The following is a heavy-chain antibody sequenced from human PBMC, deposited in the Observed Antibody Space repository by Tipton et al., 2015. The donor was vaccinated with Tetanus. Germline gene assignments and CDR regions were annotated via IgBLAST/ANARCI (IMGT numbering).Heavy chain of an antibody. D-gene: IGHD3-3*01. J-gene: IGHJ4*02. V-gene: IGHV3-66*01. CDR3: ARDFEWSFDY. Sequence: SLRLSCAVSGFTVRDFYMSWVRQAPGKGLEWVSIIYSGGSTYYADSVKGRFTISRDNSKNTVFLQMNSLRVEDTAVYYCARDFEWSFDYWGQGTLVTVSS. CDR1: GFTVRDFY. CDR2: IYSGGST.